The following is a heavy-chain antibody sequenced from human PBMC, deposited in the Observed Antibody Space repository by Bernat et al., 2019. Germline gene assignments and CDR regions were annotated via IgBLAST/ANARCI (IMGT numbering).Heavy chain of an antibody. Sequence: QLQLQESGPGLVKPSETLSLTCTVSGGSISSSSYYWGWIRQPPGKGLEWIGGIYYSGSTYYNPSLKSRVTISVDTSKNQFSLKLSSVTAADTAVYYCARHTITMVRGVITPNWFDPWGQGTLVTVSS. D-gene: IGHD3-10*01. CDR3: ARHTITMVRGVITPNWFDP. V-gene: IGHV4-39*01. J-gene: IGHJ5*02. CDR2: IYYSGST. CDR1: GGSISSSSYY.